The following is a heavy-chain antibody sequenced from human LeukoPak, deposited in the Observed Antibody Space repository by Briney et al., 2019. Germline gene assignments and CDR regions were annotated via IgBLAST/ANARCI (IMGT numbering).Heavy chain of an antibody. CDR3: ARRYSGSYRRAFDI. CDR2: IYTSGST. V-gene: IGHV4-4*07. Sequence: SETLSLTCTVSGGSISSYYWSWLRQPAGKGLEWIGRIYTSGSTNYNPSLKSRVTISVDTSKNQFSLKLSSVTAADTAVYYCARRYSGSYRRAFDIWGQGTMVTVSS. CDR1: GGSISSYY. D-gene: IGHD1-26*01. J-gene: IGHJ3*02.